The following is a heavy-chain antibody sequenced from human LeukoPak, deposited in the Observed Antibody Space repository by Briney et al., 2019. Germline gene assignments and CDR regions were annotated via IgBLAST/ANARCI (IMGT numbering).Heavy chain of an antibody. V-gene: IGHV1-46*01. D-gene: IGHD6-25*01. J-gene: IGHJ4*02. CDR1: GYTFTSFF. CDR2: INPRGGST. CDR3: ARVGVTAATADY. Sequence: GASVKVSCRASGYTFTSFFMHRLRQAPGQGPEWRGIINPRGGSTDYSQKFQGRVTMTSDTSTSTVYLEVNDLTSEDTAVYFCARVGVTAATADYWGQGTLVTVSS.